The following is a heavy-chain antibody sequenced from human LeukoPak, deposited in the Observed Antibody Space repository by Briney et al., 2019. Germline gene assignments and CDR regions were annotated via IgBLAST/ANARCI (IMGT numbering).Heavy chain of an antibody. V-gene: IGHV4-59*12. D-gene: IGHD2-2*01. CDR1: GDSISSYY. J-gene: IGHJ4*02. Sequence: SETLSLTCTVSGDSISSYYWSWIRQPPGKGLEWIGYIYYSGSTNYNPSLKSRVTISVDTSKNQFSLKLSSVTAADTAVYYCARVGGYCSSTSCLKPAPFDYWGQGTLVTVSS. CDR3: ARVGGYCSSTSCLKPAPFDY. CDR2: IYYSGST.